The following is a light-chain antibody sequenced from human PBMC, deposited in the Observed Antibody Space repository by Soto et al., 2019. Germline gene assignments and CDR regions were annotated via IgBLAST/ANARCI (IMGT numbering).Light chain of an antibody. J-gene: IGKJ1*01. CDR1: QSVSSN. V-gene: IGKV3-15*01. CDR2: GAS. Sequence: EIVMTQSPATPSVSPGERATLSCRASQSVSSNLAWYQQKPGQAPRLFINGASTRATGIPARFSGSGSGTEFTLTISSLQSEDVAVSYCHQYNNWPPWTFGQGTKVYIK. CDR3: HQYNNWPPWT.